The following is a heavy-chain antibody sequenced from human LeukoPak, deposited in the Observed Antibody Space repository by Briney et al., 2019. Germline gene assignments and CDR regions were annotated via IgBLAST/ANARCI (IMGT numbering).Heavy chain of an antibody. Sequence: ASVKVSCKASGYTFTGYYMHWVRQAPGQGLEWMGWINPNSGGTNYAQKFQGRVTMTRDTSISTAYMELSRLRSDDTAVYYCARDFRTHYDFWSGYYIGFDYWGQGTLVTVSS. J-gene: IGHJ4*02. CDR1: GYTFTGYY. CDR3: ARDFRTHYDFWSGYYIGFDY. CDR2: INPNSGGT. D-gene: IGHD3-3*01. V-gene: IGHV1-2*02.